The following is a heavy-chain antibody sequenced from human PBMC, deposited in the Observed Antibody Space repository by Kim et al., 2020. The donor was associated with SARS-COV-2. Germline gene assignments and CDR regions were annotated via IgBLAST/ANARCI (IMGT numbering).Heavy chain of an antibody. Sequence: SVTGRFTISRARSKNTLYLQMNSLRAEDTAVYYCARGDRGYTYGNNWFDPWGQGTLVTVSS. J-gene: IGHJ5*02. CDR3: ARGDRGYTYGNNWFDP. V-gene: IGHV3-30*07. D-gene: IGHD5-18*01.